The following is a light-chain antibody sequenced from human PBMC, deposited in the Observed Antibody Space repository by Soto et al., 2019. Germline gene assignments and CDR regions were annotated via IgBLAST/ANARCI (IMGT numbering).Light chain of an antibody. CDR1: QDISTE. CDR3: LQDFKYPRT. V-gene: IGKV1-6*01. J-gene: IGKJ1*01. CDR2: GTF. Sequence: AIQMTQSPSSLSASVGDRVTITCRASQDISTELGWYQQKPGKAPRLLIYGTFSLQSGVPSRFSGSGSGTDFTLTISSRQPDDFATYYCLQDFKYPRTFGQGTKVEVK.